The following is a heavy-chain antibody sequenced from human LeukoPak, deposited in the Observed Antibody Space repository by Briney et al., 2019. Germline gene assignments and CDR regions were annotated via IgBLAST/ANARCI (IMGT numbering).Heavy chain of an antibody. CDR2: INHSGST. CDR3: ARDKDRGVAFSWFDP. J-gene: IGHJ5*02. D-gene: IGHD3-10*01. Sequence: TSETLSLTCAVYGGSFSGYYWSWIRQPPGKGPEWIGEINHSGSTNYNPSLKSRVTISVDTSKNQFSLKLSSVTAADTAVYCCARDKDRGVAFSWFDPWGQGTLVTVSS. V-gene: IGHV4-34*01. CDR1: GGSFSGYY.